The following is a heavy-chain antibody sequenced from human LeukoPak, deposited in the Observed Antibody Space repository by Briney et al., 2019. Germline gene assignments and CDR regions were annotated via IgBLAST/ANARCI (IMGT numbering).Heavy chain of an antibody. D-gene: IGHD1-1*01. CDR2: IIPIFGTA. J-gene: IGHJ4*02. CDR1: GGTFSSYA. CDR3: ARPFNWNDYFDY. V-gene: IGHV1-69*13. Sequence: SVKVSCKASGGTFSSYAISWVRQAPGQGLEWMGGIIPIFGTANYAQKFQGRVTITADESTSTAYMELSSLRSEDTAVYYCARPFNWNDYFDYWGQGTLVTVSS.